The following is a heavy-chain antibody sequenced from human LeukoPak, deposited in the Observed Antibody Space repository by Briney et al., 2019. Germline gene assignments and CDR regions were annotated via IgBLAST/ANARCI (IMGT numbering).Heavy chain of an antibody. V-gene: IGHV3-21*01. CDR2: ISSTGTYS. D-gene: IGHD4-11*01. J-gene: IGHJ4*02. CDR3: ARDLDYSTGFDY. CDR1: GXTFSSSTVGSYT. Sequence: GGSLRLSCAPSGXTFSSSTVGSYTMNWVRQAPGKVLVWVSSISSTGTYSYYTDSVKGRFTIFRDIANSLLYLQMNSLRADDTAVYYCARDLDYSTGFDYWGQGTLVTVSS.